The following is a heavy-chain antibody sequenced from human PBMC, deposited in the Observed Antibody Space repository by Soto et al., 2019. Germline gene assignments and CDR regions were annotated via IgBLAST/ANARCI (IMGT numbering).Heavy chain of an antibody. Sequence: QVQLVQSGAEVKKPGASVKVSCKASGYTFTSYGISWVRQAPGQGLEWMGWISAYNGNTRYAQKFQGRVTMTTDTYTSTAYMELRSLRSDDTAVYYCAFTIFGVVILDPWGQGTLVTVSS. J-gene: IGHJ5*02. D-gene: IGHD3-3*01. V-gene: IGHV1-18*01. CDR2: ISAYNGNT. CDR3: AFTIFGVVILDP. CDR1: GYTFTSYG.